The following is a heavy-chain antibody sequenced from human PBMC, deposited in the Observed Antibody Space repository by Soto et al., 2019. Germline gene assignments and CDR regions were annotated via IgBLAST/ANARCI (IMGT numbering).Heavy chain of an antibody. CDR1: GFTFDDYA. J-gene: IGHJ4*02. V-gene: IGHV3-9*01. Sequence: GGSLSLSCAVSGFTFDDYAMHWVRQAPGEGLEWVSGISWNSGSIGYADSVKGRFTISRDNAKNSLYLQMNSLRAEDTDLYYCAKDPAAGYFHYWGQATLVSGSS. CDR2: ISWNSGSI. CDR3: AKDPAAGYFHY. D-gene: IGHD6-13*01.